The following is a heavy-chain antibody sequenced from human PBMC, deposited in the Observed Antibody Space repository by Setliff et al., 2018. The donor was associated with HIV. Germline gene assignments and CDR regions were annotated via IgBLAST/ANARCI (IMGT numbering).Heavy chain of an antibody. D-gene: IGHD2-2*02. CDR2: IYYHGST. J-gene: IGHJ5*02. CDR1: GGSISSTNYF. CDR3: ARYTSKLDWFDP. Sequence: SETLSLTCTVSGGSISSTNYFWGWIRQPPGKGLEWIGTIYYHGSTYYNPSLKSRVTISIDTSKNQFSLQLTSVTAADTAVYYCARYTSKLDWFDPWGQGTLVTVAS. V-gene: IGHV4-39*01.